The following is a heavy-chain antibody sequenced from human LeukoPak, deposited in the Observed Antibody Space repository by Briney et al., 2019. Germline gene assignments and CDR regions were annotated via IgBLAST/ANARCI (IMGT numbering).Heavy chain of an antibody. D-gene: IGHD1-14*01. V-gene: IGHV4-31*03. CDR2: IYYSGST. CDR3: ARDQEVSGSFDI. Sequence: SETLSLTCTVSGGSICSGGYYWSWIRQHPGKGLEWIGYIYYSGSTYYNPSLKSRVTISVDTSKNQFSLKLSSVTAADTAVYYCARDQEVSGSFDIWGQGTMVTVSS. J-gene: IGHJ3*02. CDR1: GGSICSGGYY.